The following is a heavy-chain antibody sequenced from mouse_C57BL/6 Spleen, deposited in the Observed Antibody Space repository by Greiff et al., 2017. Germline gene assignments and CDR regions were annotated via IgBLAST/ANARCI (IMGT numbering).Heavy chain of an antibody. CDR3: AREGRENGFGG. J-gene: IGHJ3*01. V-gene: IGHV1-80*01. Sequence: QVQLQQSGAELVKPGASVKISCKASGYAFSSYWMNWVKQRPGKGLEWIGQFYPGDGDTNYNGKFKGKATLTADKSSSTAYMQLSSLTSDDCAVYFCAREGRENGFGGWGQGALVTASA. CDR1: GYAFSSYW. CDR2: FYPGDGDT.